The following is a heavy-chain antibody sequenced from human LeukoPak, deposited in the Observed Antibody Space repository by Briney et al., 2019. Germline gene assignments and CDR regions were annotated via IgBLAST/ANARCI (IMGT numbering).Heavy chain of an antibody. V-gene: IGHV4-59*01. CDR3: AGDVRYCSGGSCYSGDYYYYGMDV. J-gene: IGHJ6*02. Sequence: SETLSLTCTVSGGSISSYYWSWIRQPPGKGLEWIGYIYYSGSTNYNPSLKSRVTISVDTSKNQFSLKLSSVTAADTAVYYCAGDVRYCSGGSCYSGDYYYYGMDVWGQGTTVTVSS. CDR1: GGSISSYY. D-gene: IGHD2-15*01. CDR2: IYYSGST.